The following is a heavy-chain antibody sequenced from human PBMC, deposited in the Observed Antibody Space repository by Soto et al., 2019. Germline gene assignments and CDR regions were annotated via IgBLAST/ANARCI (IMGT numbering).Heavy chain of an antibody. J-gene: IGHJ4*02. CDR3: TTGATYYDFWSGYLH. D-gene: IGHD3-3*01. V-gene: IGHV3-15*01. CDR1: GFTFSNAW. CDR2: IKSKTDGGTT. Sequence: GGSLRLSCAASGFTFSNAWMSWVRQAPGKGLEWVGRIKSKTDGGTTDYAAPVKGRFTISRDDSKNTLYLQMNSLKTEDTAVYYCTTGATYYDFWSGYLHWGQGTLVTVS.